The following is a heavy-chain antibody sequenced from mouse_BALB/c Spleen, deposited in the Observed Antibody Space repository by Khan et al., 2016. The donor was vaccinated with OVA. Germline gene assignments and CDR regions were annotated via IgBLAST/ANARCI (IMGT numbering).Heavy chain of an antibody. CDR3: SKNPFAY. V-gene: IGHV1-74*01. J-gene: IGHJ3*01. CDR2: IDPYDSET. CDR1: GYTFTSYW. Sequence: QVQLQQSGAELVRPGASVKLSCEASGYTFTSYWMNWVKQSPEQGLEWIGRIDPYDSETHYNQNFKDKAILTVDKSSSTAYMQLSSLTSEDSAVLYWSKNPFAYWGQGTLVTFSA.